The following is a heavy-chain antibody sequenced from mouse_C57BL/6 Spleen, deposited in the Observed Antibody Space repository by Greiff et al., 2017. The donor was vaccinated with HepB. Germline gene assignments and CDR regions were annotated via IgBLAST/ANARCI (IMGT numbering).Heavy chain of an antibody. CDR2: IDPSDSYT. CDR3: ARWGDYDDAMDY. D-gene: IGHD2-4*01. V-gene: IGHV1-59*01. J-gene: IGHJ4*01. CDR1: GYTFTSYW. Sequence: VQLQQPGAELVRPGTSVKLSCKASGYTFTSYWMHWVKQRPGQGLEWIGVIDPSDSYTNYNQKFKGKATLTVDTSSSTAYMQRSSLTSEDSAVYYCARWGDYDDAMDYWGQGTSVTVSS.